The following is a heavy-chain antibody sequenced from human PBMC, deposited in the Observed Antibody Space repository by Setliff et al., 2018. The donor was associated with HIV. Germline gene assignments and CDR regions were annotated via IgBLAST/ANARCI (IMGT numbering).Heavy chain of an antibody. Sequence: GGSLRLSCVASGFTFIKYNMNWVRQAPGKGLEWLSQISSDGFIAYYADSVKGRFTISRDNSKNTLYLQMNSLRPEDTAVYYCAKDFQWSTVNTPLNYQYGMDVWGQGTTVTVSS. J-gene: IGHJ6*02. D-gene: IGHD4-17*01. CDR3: AKDFQWSTVNTPLNYQYGMDV. V-gene: IGHV3-48*01. CDR1: GFTFIKYN. CDR2: ISSDGFIA.